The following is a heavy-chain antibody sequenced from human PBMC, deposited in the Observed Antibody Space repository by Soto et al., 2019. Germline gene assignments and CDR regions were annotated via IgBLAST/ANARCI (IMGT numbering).Heavy chain of an antibody. CDR2: IDPSDSYT. D-gene: IGHD3-22*01. CDR1: GYSFTSYW. V-gene: IGHV5-10-1*01. J-gene: IGHJ4*02. Sequence: WESLKISCKGSGYSFTSYWISWVRQMPGKGLEWMGRIDPSDSYTNYSPSFQGHVTISADKSISTAYLQWSSLKASDTAMYYCASEEPYYYDSSGSPPPDYWGQGTLVTVSS. CDR3: ASEEPYYYDSSGSPPPDY.